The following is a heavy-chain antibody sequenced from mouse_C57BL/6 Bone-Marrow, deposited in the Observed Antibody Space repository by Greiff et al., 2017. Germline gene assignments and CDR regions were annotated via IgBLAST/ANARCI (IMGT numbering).Heavy chain of an antibody. CDR2: IDPSDSYT. D-gene: IGHD1-1*01. CDR1: GYTFTSYW. V-gene: IGHV1-50*01. J-gene: IGHJ3*01. CDR3: AREGYYGSSWFAY. Sequence: VQLQQPGAELVKPGASVKLSCKASGYTFTSYWMQWVKQRPGQGLAWIGEIDPSDSYTNYNQKFKGKATLTVDTSSSTAYMQLSSLTSEDSAVYYCAREGYYGSSWFAYWGQGTLVTVSA.